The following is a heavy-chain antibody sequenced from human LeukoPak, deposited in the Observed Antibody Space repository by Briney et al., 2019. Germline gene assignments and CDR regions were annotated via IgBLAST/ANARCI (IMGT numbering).Heavy chain of an antibody. D-gene: IGHD4-23*01. CDR1: GYTFTGYY. CDR2: INPNSGGT. Sequence: GASGKVSCKASGYTFTGYYMHWVRQAPGQGLEWMGWINPNSGGTNYAQMFQGRVTMTRDTSISTAYMELSRLTSDDTAVYYCARDSYGGNWSLGYWGQGTLVTVSS. V-gene: IGHV1-2*02. J-gene: IGHJ4*02. CDR3: ARDSYGGNWSLGY.